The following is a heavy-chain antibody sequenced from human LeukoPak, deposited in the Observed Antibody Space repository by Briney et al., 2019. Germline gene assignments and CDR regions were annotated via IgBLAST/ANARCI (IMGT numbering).Heavy chain of an antibody. Sequence: GRSLRLSCAASGFTFSSYAMHWVRQASGKGLEWVAVISYDGSNKYYADSVKGRFTISRDNSKNTLYLQMNSLRAEDTAAYYCARDRFYDSSGYYFDYWGQGTLVTVSS. V-gene: IGHV3-30*01. CDR2: ISYDGSNK. CDR1: GFTFSSYA. D-gene: IGHD3-22*01. CDR3: ARDRFYDSSGYYFDY. J-gene: IGHJ4*02.